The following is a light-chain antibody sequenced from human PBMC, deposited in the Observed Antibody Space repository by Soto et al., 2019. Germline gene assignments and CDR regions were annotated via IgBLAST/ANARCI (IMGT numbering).Light chain of an antibody. CDR3: SSYTSSSSLGV. Sequence: QSALTQPASVSGSPGQWITISCTGTSSDVGGYNYVSWYQQHPGKAPKLMISEVSNRPSGVSNRFSGSKSGNTASLTISGLQAEDEVDYYCSSYTSSSSLGVFGTGTKVTVL. V-gene: IGLV2-14*03. CDR1: SSDVGGYNY. CDR2: EVS. J-gene: IGLJ1*01.